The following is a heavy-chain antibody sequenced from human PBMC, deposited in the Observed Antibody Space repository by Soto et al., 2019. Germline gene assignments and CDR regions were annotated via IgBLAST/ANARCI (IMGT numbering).Heavy chain of an antibody. D-gene: IGHD1-26*01. CDR1: GFTVSSYA. V-gene: IGHV3-23*01. CDR3: ARGELPAKTNH. CDR2: ISGSGGST. J-gene: IGHJ4*02. Sequence: VGSLRLSCAASGFTVSSYAMSWVRQAPGKGLEWVSAISGSGGSTYYADSVKGRFTISRDNAKNTLYLQMNSLRAEDTAVYYCARGELPAKTNHWGQGTLVTVSS.